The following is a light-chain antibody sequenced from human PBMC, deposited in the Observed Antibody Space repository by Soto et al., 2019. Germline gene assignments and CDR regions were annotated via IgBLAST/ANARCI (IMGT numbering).Light chain of an antibody. V-gene: IGKV3-15*01. Sequence: EIVLTQSPGTLSLSPGERATLPCRASQSVSSNLAWYQQKPGQAPRLLIYGASTRATGIPARFSGSGSGTEFTLTISSLQSEDFAVYYCQQYNNWRKWTCRQGTKVDIK. CDR2: GAS. J-gene: IGKJ1*01. CDR1: QSVSSN. CDR3: QQYNNWRKWT.